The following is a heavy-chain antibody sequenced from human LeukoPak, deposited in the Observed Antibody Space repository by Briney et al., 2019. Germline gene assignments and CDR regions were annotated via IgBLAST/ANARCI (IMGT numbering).Heavy chain of an antibody. Sequence: GGSLRLSCSASGFTFSSYAMHWVRQAPGKGLEYVSAISSNGGSTYYADSVKGRFTISRDNSKNTLYLQMSSLRAEDTAVYYRVKGGDYGDPFDPWGQGTLVTVSS. CDR1: GFTFSSYA. CDR3: VKGGDYGDPFDP. V-gene: IGHV3-64D*06. CDR2: ISSNGGST. J-gene: IGHJ5*02. D-gene: IGHD4-17*01.